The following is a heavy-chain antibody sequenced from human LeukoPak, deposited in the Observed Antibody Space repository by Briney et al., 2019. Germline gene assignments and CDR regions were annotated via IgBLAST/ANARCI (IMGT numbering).Heavy chain of an antibody. D-gene: IGHD1-26*01. CDR2: INPNSGGT. J-gene: IGHJ1*01. CDR1: GYTFTGYY. Sequence: GASVKVSCKASGYTFTGYYMHWVRQAPGQGLEWMGWINPNSGGTNYAQKLQGRVTMTTDTSTSTAYMELRSLRSDDTAVYYCARDRSGSYFPDDFQHWGQGTLVTVSS. V-gene: IGHV1-2*02. CDR3: ARDRSGSYFPDDFQH.